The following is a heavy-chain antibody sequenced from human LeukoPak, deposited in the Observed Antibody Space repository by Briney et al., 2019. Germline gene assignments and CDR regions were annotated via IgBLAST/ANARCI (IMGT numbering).Heavy chain of an antibody. D-gene: IGHD4/OR15-4a*01. CDR3: ATYGGSDY. CDR1: GGSFSGYY. J-gene: IGHJ4*02. CDR2: INHSGST. V-gene: IGHV4-34*01. Sequence: SETLSLTCAVYGGSFSGYYWSWIRQPPGKGLEWIGEINHSGSTNYNPSLKSRDTISVDTSKNQFSLKLSSVTAADTAVYYCATYGGSDYWGQGTLVTVSS.